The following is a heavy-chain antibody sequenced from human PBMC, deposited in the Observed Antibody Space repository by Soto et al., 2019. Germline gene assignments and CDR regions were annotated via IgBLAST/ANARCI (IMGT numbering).Heavy chain of an antibody. CDR1: GDSISSSFW. D-gene: IGHD4-17*01. V-gene: IGHV4-4*02. J-gene: IGHJ4*02. CDR2: IYHTEST. Sequence: SETLSLTCAVSGDSISSSFWWSWVRQPPGKGLEWIGEIYHTESTVYNPSLKSRVTISVDKSKNQFCLNLDSVTAADTAVYYCARYDFGTFDYWGRGILVTVSS. CDR3: ARYDFGTFDY.